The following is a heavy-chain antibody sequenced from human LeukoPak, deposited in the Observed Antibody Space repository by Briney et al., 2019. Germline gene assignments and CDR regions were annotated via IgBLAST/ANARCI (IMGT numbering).Heavy chain of an antibody. CDR3: ARPSTGYSGISPSPDNWFVP. V-gene: IGHV3-7*01. CDR1: GFTFSSYW. D-gene: IGHD1-26*01. J-gene: IGHJ5*02. CDR2: IKQDGSEK. Sequence: PGGSLRLSCAASGFTFSSYWMSWVRQAPGKGLEWVANIKQDGSEKYYVDSVKGRFTISRDNAKNSLYLQMNSLRAEDTAVYYCARPSTGYSGISPSPDNWFVPWGQGTLVTVSS.